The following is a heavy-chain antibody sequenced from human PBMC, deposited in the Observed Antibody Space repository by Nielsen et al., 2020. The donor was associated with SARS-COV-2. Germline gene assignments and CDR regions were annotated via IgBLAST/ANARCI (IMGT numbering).Heavy chain of an antibody. V-gene: IGHV1-18*01. CDR2: ISADNGNT. CDR1: GYLFLNYG. D-gene: IGHD2-2*01. Sequence: ASVKVSCKTSGYLFLNYGFSWVRQAPGQGLEWMGRISADNGNTVYAQRLQGRVTMTTDSSTSTAYMELRSLRSDDTAVYYCAREGSGVVPGPLGIGMWYCYHYMDVWGKGTTVTVSS. J-gene: IGHJ6*03. CDR3: AREGSGVVPGPLGIGMWYCYHYMDV.